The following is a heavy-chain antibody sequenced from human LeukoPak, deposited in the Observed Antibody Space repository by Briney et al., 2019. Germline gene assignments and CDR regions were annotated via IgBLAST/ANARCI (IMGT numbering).Heavy chain of an antibody. J-gene: IGHJ6*03. V-gene: IGHV4-39*07. CDR1: GGPVSSSNYY. D-gene: IGHD3-10*01. CDR3: AREDSGSYYNYYYFYMDV. Sequence: SETLSLTCTVSGGPVSSSNYYWGWIRQPPGKGLEWIGGLYSSGNIYYNPSLKSRVTLSVDTSKTQFSLRLSSVTAADTAVYYCAREDSGSYYNYYYFYMDVWGKGTTVTISS. CDR2: LYSSGNI.